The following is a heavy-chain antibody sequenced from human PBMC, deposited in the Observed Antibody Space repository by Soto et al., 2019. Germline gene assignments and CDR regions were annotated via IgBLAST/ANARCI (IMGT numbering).Heavy chain of an antibody. CDR3: ARVRDPFYFDY. D-gene: IGHD3-16*01. V-gene: IGHV3-7*01. Sequence: EVQLVESGGDLVQPGGSLRLSCAASGFTFRILWMTWVRQAPGKGLEWVANIKEDGSAKYYADSVKGRFTISRDNAKNSLFLQINSLRAEDTALYYCARVRDPFYFDYWGRGTLVTVSS. J-gene: IGHJ4*02. CDR2: IKEDGSAK. CDR1: GFTFRILW.